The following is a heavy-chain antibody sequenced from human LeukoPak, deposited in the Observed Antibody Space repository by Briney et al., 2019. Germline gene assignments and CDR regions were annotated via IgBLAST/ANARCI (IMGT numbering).Heavy chain of an antibody. CDR2: IWYDGSNK. J-gene: IGHJ6*02. V-gene: IGHV3-33*01. CDR1: GFTFSSYG. D-gene: IGHD6-19*01. CDR3: ARDIYSSGWYSLNYGMDV. Sequence: GGSLRLSCAASGFTFSSYGMHWVRQAPGKGLEWVAVIWYDGSNKYYADSVKGRFTISRDNSKNTLYLQMNSLRAEDTAVYYCARDIYSSGWYSLNYGMDVWGQGTTVTVSS.